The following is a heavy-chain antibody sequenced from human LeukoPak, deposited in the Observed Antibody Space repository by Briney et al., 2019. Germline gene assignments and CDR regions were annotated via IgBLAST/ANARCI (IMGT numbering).Heavy chain of an antibody. CDR1: GYTFTGYY. CDR2: ISAYNGNT. D-gene: IGHD3-10*01. Sequence: ASVKVSCKASGYTFTGYYMHWVRQAPGQGLEWMGWISAYNGNTNYAQKLQGRVTMTTDTSTSTAYMELRSLRSDDTAVYYCARVGVLVDAFDIWGQGTMVTVSS. CDR3: ARVGVLVDAFDI. J-gene: IGHJ3*02. V-gene: IGHV1-18*04.